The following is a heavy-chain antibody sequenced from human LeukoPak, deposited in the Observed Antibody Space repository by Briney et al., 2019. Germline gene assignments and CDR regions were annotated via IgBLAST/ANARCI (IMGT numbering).Heavy chain of an antibody. J-gene: IGHJ4*02. D-gene: IGHD3-10*01. Sequence: SETLSLTCAVSGGPFSGYFWSWIRQSSGKGLEWIGEIHNSGTTNYNPSLYSRVTISEDTSKNQFYLNLSSVTAADTAVYYCARRYYYNLGSFPFDFWGQGTLVTVSS. CDR2: IHNSGTT. CDR1: GGPFSGYF. CDR3: ARRYYYNLGSFPFDF. V-gene: IGHV4-34*01.